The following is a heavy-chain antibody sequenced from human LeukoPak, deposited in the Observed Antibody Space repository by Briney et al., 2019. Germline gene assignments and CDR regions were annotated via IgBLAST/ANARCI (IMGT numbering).Heavy chain of an antibody. J-gene: IGHJ5*02. CDR1: GFTFSDYY. CDR3: ARGCSGGSCYTPLWFDP. CDR2: VSSSGSTI. D-gene: IGHD2-15*01. Sequence: GGSLRLSCAASGFTFSDYYMSWIRQAPGKGLEWVSYVSSSGSTIYYADSVKGRFTISRDNAKNSLYLQMNSLRAEDTAVYYCARGCSGGSCYTPLWFDPWGQGTLVTVSS. V-gene: IGHV3-11*01.